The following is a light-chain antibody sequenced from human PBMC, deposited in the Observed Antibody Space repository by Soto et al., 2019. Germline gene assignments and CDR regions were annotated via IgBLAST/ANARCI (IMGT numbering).Light chain of an antibody. CDR3: CAYVAARSYV. CDR2: EGT. V-gene: IGLV2-23*01. J-gene: IGLJ1*01. Sequence: QSVLTQPASVSGSPGQSITISCTGTNNLVSWYQQHPGKAPKVVLYEGTKRPSGVSNRFSGSNSGSTASLTISGLQAEDEAKYFCCAYVAARSYVFGHGTKVT. CDR1: NNL.